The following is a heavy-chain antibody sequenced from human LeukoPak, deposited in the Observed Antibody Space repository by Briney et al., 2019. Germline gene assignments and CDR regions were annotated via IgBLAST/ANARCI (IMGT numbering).Heavy chain of an antibody. CDR2: IYYSGST. V-gene: IGHV4-61*01. D-gene: IGHD4-23*01. CDR3: AKNLNGGNTHSDY. Sequence: SETLSLTCTVSGGSVRSGSYYWSWIPQPPGEGLEWFGYIYYSGSTNYNPSLKSRVTISVDTSKNQFSLKLSSVTAADTAVYYCAKNLNGGNTHSDYWGQGTLVTVSS. J-gene: IGHJ4*02. CDR1: GGSVRSGSYY.